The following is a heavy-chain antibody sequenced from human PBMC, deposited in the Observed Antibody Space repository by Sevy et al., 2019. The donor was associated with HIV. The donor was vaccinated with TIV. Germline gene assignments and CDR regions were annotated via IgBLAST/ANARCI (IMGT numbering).Heavy chain of an antibody. J-gene: IGHJ4*02. D-gene: IGHD3-10*01. V-gene: IGHV1-24*01. CDR2: FDPEDGET. CDR1: GYTLTELS. CDR3: VPRDYYGEDY. Sequence: ASVKASCKVSGYTLTELSMHWVRQAPGKGLEWMGGFDPEDGETIYAQKFQGRVTMTEDTSTDTAYMELSSLRSEDTAVYYCVPRDYYGEDYWGQGTLVTVSS.